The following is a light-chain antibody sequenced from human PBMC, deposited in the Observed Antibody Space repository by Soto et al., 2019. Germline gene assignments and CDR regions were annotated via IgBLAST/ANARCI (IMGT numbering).Light chain of an antibody. V-gene: IGLV2-14*01. Sequence: QSALTQPASVSGSPGQSITISCTGSSSDVGAYNYVSWYQHHPGEAPKLIIYRVTKRPSGVSSRFSASKSDNTASLTISGLQAEDECHYYCSSYTSTNTVIFGGGTKLTVL. CDR2: RVT. CDR1: SSDVGAYNY. CDR3: SSYTSTNTVI. J-gene: IGLJ2*01.